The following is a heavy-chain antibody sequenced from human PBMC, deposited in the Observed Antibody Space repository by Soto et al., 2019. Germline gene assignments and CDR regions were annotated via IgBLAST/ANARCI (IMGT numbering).Heavy chain of an antibody. Sequence: QVQLQESGPGLVKPSQTLSLTCTVSGGSISSGDYYWSWIRQPPGKGLEWIGYIYYSGSTYYHPSLESRVTISVDTSKNQFSLKLSSVTAADTAVYYCASLSLDYDFWSGYDNYYYYGMDVWGQGTTVTVSS. J-gene: IGHJ6*02. V-gene: IGHV4-30-4*01. CDR3: ASLSLDYDFWSGYDNYYYYGMDV. CDR2: IYYSGST. D-gene: IGHD3-3*01. CDR1: GGSISSGDYY.